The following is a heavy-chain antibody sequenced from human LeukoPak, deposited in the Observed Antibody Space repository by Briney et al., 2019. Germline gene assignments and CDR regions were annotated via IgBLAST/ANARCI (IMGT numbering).Heavy chain of an antibody. CDR1: GFTFSSYA. Sequence: PGGSLRLSCAASGFTFSSYAMHWVRQAPGKGLEYVSAISSNGGSTYYANSVEGRFTISRDNSKNTLYLQMGSLRAEDMAVYYCARDFARDWGQGTLVTVSS. J-gene: IGHJ4*02. V-gene: IGHV3-64*01. CDR3: ARDFARD. CDR2: ISSNGGST.